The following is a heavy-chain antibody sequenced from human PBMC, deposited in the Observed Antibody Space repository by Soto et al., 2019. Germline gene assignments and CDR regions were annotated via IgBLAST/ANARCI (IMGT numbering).Heavy chain of an antibody. D-gene: IGHD5-12*01. V-gene: IGHV5-51*01. J-gene: IGHJ4*02. CDR1: GYSFTNYW. CDR2: IYPGDSDT. Sequence: GESLKISCKGSGYSFTNYWIGWVRQMPGKGLEWMGIIYPGDSDTRYSPSFQGQVTISADRSISTAYVQWSSLKASDTAMYYCARFHRAGYLSPLRYWGRGTLVPVSS. CDR3: ARFHRAGYLSPLRY.